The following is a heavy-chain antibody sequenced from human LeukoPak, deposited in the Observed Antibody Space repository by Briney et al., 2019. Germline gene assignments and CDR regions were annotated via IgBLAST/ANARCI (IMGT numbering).Heavy chain of an antibody. CDR3: AKAKSYYSNYDY. D-gene: IGHD4-11*01. J-gene: IGHJ4*02. V-gene: IGHV3-23*01. CDR2: ISGSGANT. CDR1: GFTFSNYG. Sequence: QPGRSLRLSCAASGFTFSNYGMSWVRQAPGKGLEWVSVISGSGANTYYADSVKGRFTISRDNSKNTLYLQVNSLRAEDTAVYYCAKAKSYYSNYDYWGQGTLVTVSS.